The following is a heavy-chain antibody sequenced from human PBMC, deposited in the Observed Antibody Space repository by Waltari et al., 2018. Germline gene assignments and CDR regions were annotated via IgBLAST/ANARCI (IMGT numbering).Heavy chain of an antibody. D-gene: IGHD4-17*01. CDR1: GFTFSSYS. Sequence: EVQLVESGGGLVKPGGSLRLLCAASGFTFSSYSMNWVRQAPGKGLEWVSSISSSSSYIYYADSVKGRFTISRDNAKNSLYLQMNSLRAEDTAVYYCARDLYGDYGLGAFDIWGQGTMVTVSS. CDR2: ISSSSSYI. V-gene: IGHV3-21*01. J-gene: IGHJ3*02. CDR3: ARDLYGDYGLGAFDI.